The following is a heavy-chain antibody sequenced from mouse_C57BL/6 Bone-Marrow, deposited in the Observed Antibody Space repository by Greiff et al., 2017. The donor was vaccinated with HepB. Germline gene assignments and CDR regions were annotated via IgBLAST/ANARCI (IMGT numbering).Heavy chain of an antibody. V-gene: IGHV1-64*01. CDR2: IHPNSGST. Sequence: QVQLQQPGAELVKPGASVKLSCKASGYTFTSYWMHWVKQRPGQGLEWIGMIHPNSGSTNYNEKFKSKATLTVDKSSSTAYMQLSSLTSDDSAVYYCAKLWLRRRRSGYFDYWGQGTTLTVSS. D-gene: IGHD2-2*01. CDR3: AKLWLRRRRSGYFDY. J-gene: IGHJ2*01. CDR1: GYTFTSYW.